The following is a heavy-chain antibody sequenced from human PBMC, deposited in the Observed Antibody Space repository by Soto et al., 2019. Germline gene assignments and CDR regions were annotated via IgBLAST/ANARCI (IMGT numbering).Heavy chain of an antibody. D-gene: IGHD1-7*01. Sequence: QVQLVQSGAEVKKPGSSVKVSCNASGGTFSNYVVNWVRQAPGQGLEWMGRIIPISGAANYAQKFQGRVTITADKSTSTSYMELSSLRSEDTAVYYCARDMTRTVVPYFDFWGQGTLVTVSS. J-gene: IGHJ4*02. CDR3: ARDMTRTVVPYFDF. CDR2: IIPISGAA. CDR1: GGTFSNYV. V-gene: IGHV1-69*06.